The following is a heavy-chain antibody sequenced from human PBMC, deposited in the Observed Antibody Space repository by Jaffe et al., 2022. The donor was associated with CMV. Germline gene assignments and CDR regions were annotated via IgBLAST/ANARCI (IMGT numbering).Heavy chain of an antibody. V-gene: IGHV3-30*18. CDR1: GFTFSSYG. CDR2: ISYDGSNK. CDR3: AKDGYCSGGSCYGYYYYGMDV. D-gene: IGHD2-15*01. J-gene: IGHJ6*02. Sequence: QVQLVESGGGVVQPGRSLRLSCAASGFTFSSYGMHWVRQAPGKGLEWVAVISYDGSNKYYADSVKGRFTISRDNSKNTLYLQMNSLRAEDTAVYYCAKDGYCSGGSCYGYYYYGMDVWGQGTTVTVSS.